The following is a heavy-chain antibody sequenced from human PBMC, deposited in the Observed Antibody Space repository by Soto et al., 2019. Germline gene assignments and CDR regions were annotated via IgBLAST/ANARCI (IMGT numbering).Heavy chain of an antibody. D-gene: IGHD5-12*01. CDR1: GFTFSDYA. Sequence: GGSLRLSCAASGFTFSDYAMSWVRQGPGKGLEWVSIIGGDGSRTYYADSVKGRFTISRDNSKNTLYLQMNSLRAEDTAVYYCAKDLGGYDPYNWFDPWGQGTLVTVSS. V-gene: IGHV3-23*01. CDR3: AKDLGGYDPYNWFDP. CDR2: IGGDGSRT. J-gene: IGHJ5*02.